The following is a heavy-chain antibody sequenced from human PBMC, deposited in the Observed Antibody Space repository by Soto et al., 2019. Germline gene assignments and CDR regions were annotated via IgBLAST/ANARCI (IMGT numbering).Heavy chain of an antibody. D-gene: IGHD3-10*01. CDR2: INPSGGST. CDR3: ATSPHPAGLWCGELPPRYYFDY. Sequence: GASVKVSSKASGYTFTRYYMHWVRQAPGQGLEWMGIINPSGGSTSYAQKFQGRVTMTRDTSTSTVYMELSSLTSEDTALYYCATSPHPAGLWCGELPPRYYFDYWGQGTLVTVSS. CDR1: GYTFTRYY. V-gene: IGHV1-46*01. J-gene: IGHJ4*02.